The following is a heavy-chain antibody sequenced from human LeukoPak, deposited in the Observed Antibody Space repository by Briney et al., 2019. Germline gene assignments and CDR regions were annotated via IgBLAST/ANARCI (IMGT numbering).Heavy chain of an antibody. D-gene: IGHD1-26*01. Sequence: PSETLSLTCTVSGGSISSYYWSWIRQPPGQGLEWIAYIHSSGYINYNPSLKSRVTISVDTSKNQFSLKVTSVTAADTAVYYCAKRQGPNSGSYDYFDPWGQGTLVTVPS. CDR3: AKRQGPNSGSYDYFDP. CDR2: IHSSGYI. CDR1: GGSISSYY. J-gene: IGHJ5*02. V-gene: IGHV4-4*09.